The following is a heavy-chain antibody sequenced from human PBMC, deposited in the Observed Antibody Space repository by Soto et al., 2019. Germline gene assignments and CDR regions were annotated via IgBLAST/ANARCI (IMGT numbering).Heavy chain of an antibody. V-gene: IGHV3-48*02. CDR3: ARSVEGHFDY. D-gene: IGHD6-19*01. CDR1: GFRFSIYS. Sequence: EVQLVESGGGLVHPGGSLRLSCGASGFRFSIYSMNWVRQAPGKGLEWSAYITSDTNTIKYADSVKGRFTISRDNDKNLVFRQMNSLRDEDTAVYYCARSVEGHFDYWGQGTVVTVSA. J-gene: IGHJ4*02. CDR2: ITSDTNTI.